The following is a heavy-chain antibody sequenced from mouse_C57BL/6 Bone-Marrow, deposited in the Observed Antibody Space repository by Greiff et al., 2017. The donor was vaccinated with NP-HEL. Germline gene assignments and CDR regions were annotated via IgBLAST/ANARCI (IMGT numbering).Heavy chain of an antibody. CDR3: ARPQGSSLPY. V-gene: IGHV5-6*02. CDR1: GFTFSSYG. CDR2: ISSGGSYT. Sequence: DVMLVESGGDLVKPGGSLKLSCAASGFTFSSYGMSWVRQTPDKRLEWVATISSGGSYTYYPDSVKGRFTISRDNAKNTLYLQMSSLKSEDTAMYYCARPQGSSLPYWGQGTLVTVSA. J-gene: IGHJ3*01. D-gene: IGHD1-1*01.